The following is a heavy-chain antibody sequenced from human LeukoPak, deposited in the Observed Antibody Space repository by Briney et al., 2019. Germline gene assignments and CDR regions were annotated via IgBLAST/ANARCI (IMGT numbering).Heavy chain of an antibody. J-gene: IGHJ4*02. D-gene: IGHD6-13*01. CDR2: ISSSGSTI. V-gene: IGHV3-48*03. CDR3: AGGISWFYFDY. CDR1: GFTFSSYE. Sequence: GGSLRLSCAASGFTFSSYEMNWVRQAPGQGLEWVSYISSSGSTIYYADSVKGRFTISRDNAKNSLYLQMNSLRAEDTAVYYCAGGISWFYFDYWGQGTLVTVSS.